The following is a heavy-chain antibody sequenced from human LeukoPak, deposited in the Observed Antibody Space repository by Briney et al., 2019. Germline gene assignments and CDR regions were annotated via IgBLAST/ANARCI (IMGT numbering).Heavy chain of an antibody. CDR1: GFTFSSYS. D-gene: IGHD6-19*01. J-gene: IGHJ4*02. CDR2: ISSSSSYI. Sequence: GGSLRLSCAASGFTFSSYSMNWVRQAPGKGLEWVSSISSSSSYIYYADSVKGRFTISRDNAKNSLYLQMNSLRAEDTAVYYCARDGGSSGSPDYWGRGTLVTVSS. V-gene: IGHV3-21*01. CDR3: ARDGGSSGSPDY.